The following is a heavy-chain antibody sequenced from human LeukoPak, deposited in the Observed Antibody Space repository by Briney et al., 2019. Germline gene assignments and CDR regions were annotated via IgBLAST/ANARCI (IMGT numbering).Heavy chain of an antibody. CDR3: ARERYSYGYPNYYYMDV. CDR2: INHSGST. Sequence: PSETLSLTCAVYGGSFSGYYWSWIRQPPGKGLEWIGEINHSGSTNYNPSLKSRVTISVDTSKNQFSLKLSSVTAADTAVYYCARERYSYGYPNYYYMDVWGKGTTVTVSS. D-gene: IGHD5-18*01. V-gene: IGHV4-34*01. CDR1: GGSFSGYY. J-gene: IGHJ6*03.